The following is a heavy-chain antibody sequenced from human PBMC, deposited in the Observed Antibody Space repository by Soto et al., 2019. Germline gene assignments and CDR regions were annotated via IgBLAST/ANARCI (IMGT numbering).Heavy chain of an antibody. CDR1: GASVSHGY. V-gene: IGHV4-59*02. CDR2: MYFGGSF. CDR3: ARSYYDSTGFAVDP. J-gene: IGHJ5*02. Sequence: QMQLQASGPGLVKPSETLSLTCNVSGASVSHGYWSWIRQPPGKALEWIGFMYFGGSFNYNPSLTVRATKSIATSKNQFSMNLPSVTAPDTAVYYCARSYYDSTGFAVDPWGQGTLVTVSS. D-gene: IGHD3-22*01.